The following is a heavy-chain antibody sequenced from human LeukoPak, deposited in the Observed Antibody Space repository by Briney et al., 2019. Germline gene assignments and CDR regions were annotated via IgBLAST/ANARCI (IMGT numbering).Heavy chain of an antibody. CDR1: GFTFSSYS. Sequence: GGSLRLSCAASGFTFSSYSMSWVRQAPGKGLEWVSATSGSGDGTFYADSVKGRFTISRDNSKNTLYLQMNSLRAEDTAIYYCAKLRDFFDSSGQFDYWGQGTLVTVSS. CDR3: AKLRDFFDSSGQFDY. CDR2: TSGSGDGT. V-gene: IGHV3-23*01. J-gene: IGHJ4*02. D-gene: IGHD3-22*01.